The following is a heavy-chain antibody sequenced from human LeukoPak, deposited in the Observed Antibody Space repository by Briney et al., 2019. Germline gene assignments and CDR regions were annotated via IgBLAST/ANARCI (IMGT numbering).Heavy chain of an antibody. CDR1: KFTFNNYV. J-gene: IGHJ4*02. Sequence: GGSLRLSCEASKFTFNNYVIHWVRQAPGKGLEWEGLISYDGSIKYYADSVKGRFSISRDNSKNTLYLQMNSLRAEDTAVYYCAKEGVAAATGYYFDYWGQGTLVTVSS. D-gene: IGHD6-25*01. CDR2: ISYDGSIK. V-gene: IGHV3-30*04. CDR3: AKEGVAAATGYYFDY.